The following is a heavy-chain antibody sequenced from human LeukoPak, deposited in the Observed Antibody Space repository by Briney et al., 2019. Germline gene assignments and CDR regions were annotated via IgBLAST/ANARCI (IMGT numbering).Heavy chain of an antibody. V-gene: IGHV3-15*07. J-gene: IGHJ4*02. CDR1: GFTFNNAW. Sequence: GGSLRLSCAASGFTFNNAWMNWVRQAPGKGLEWVGRIKSKTDGGTIDSAAPVKGRFTISRDDSKNTLYLQMNSLKIEDTAVYYCTTEGGTDYSSSWSDGGFDFWGQGTLVTVSS. CDR2: IKSKTDGGTI. CDR3: TTEGGTDYSSSWSDGGFDF. D-gene: IGHD6-13*01.